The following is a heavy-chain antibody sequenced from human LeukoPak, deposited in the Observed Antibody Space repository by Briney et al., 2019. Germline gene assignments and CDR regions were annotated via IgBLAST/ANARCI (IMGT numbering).Heavy chain of an antibody. V-gene: IGHV3-23*01. J-gene: IGHJ4*02. CDR1: GLTFNTYA. Sequence: TGGSLRLSCAASGLTFNTYATSWVRQAPGKGLEWVSRISGSGSSTYYTDSVKGRFTISRDNSKNTLYLQMNSLGAEGTAVYYCAKEKGYSSGWYFDYGGQGTLVTVSS. D-gene: IGHD6-25*01. CDR3: AKEKGYSSGWYFDY. CDR2: ISGSGSST.